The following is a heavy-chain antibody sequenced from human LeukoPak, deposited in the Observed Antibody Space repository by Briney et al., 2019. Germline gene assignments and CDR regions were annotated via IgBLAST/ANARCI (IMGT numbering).Heavy chain of an antibody. CDR2: IYHSGST. D-gene: IGHD2-2*01. V-gene: IGHV4-38-2*01. J-gene: IGHJ4*02. CDR3: ARNGTNNYFDY. CDR1: GYSISSGYY. Sequence: SETLSLTCAVSGYSISSGYYWGWIRQPPGKGPEWIGRIYHSGSTHYNPSLRSRVTISVDTSKHQFSLTLNSVTAAHTAVYYFARNGTNNYFDYWGQGTLVTVSS.